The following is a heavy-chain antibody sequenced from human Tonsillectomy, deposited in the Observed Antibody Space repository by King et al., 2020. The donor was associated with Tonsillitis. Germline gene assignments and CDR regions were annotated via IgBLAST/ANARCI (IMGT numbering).Heavy chain of an antibody. D-gene: IGHD3-22*01. CDR3: ARDLVTMIVVPGAFGI. CDR1: GFTFDDYG. V-gene: IGHV3-20*04. J-gene: IGHJ3*02. Sequence: VQLVESGGGVVRPGGSLRLSCAASGFTFDDYGMSWVRQAPGKGLEWVSGINWNGGSTGYADSVKGRFTISRDNAKNSLYLQMNSVRAADTALYYCARDLVTMIVVPGAFGIWGQGTMVTVSS. CDR2: INWNGGST.